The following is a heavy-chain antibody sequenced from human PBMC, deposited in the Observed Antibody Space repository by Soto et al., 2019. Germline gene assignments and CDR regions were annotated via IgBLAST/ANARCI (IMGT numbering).Heavy chain of an antibody. Sequence: PLGTLSLTCIVSGGSIIGSYWSWIRQSPGKGLEWLGYVYYTGSTNYSPSLRSRVSISVDTSKNEFSLRLSSVTAADTAVYFCARSVAVPGAHIDYWGQGTQVTVSS. D-gene: IGHD6-19*01. CDR3: ARSVAVPGAHIDY. CDR2: VYYTGST. V-gene: IGHV4-59*01. CDR1: GGSIIGSY. J-gene: IGHJ4*02.